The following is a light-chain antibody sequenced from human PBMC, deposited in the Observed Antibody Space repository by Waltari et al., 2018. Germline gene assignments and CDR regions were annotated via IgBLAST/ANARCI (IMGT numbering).Light chain of an antibody. CDR3: AAWDDSLSGQV. Sequence: QSVLTQPPSASGTPGQRVNISCSGSSSNIGSHYVYWYQQLPGTAPKLLIYRNNQRPSGVPDRFSGSKSGTSASLAISGLRSEDEADYYCAAWDDSLSGQVFGGGTKLTVL. CDR1: SSNIGSHY. V-gene: IGLV1-47*01. CDR2: RNN. J-gene: IGLJ2*01.